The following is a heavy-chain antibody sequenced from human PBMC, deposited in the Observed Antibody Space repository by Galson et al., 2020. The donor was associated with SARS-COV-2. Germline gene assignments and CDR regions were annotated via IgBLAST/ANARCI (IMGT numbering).Heavy chain of an antibody. Sequence: GESPKISRAASGFTSDDYTMHWARKAPGQGLEWASPTSSAGGSPYYAESEQGRFTIYRDNSKNSLYLQMNSLRTEDTALYYCAKDIWDGYNFYYGMDVWGQGTTVTVSS. D-gene: IGHD5-12*01. CDR1: GFTSDDYT. V-gene: IGHV3-43*01. CDR2: TSSAGGSP. J-gene: IGHJ6*02. CDR3: AKDIWDGYNFYYGMDV.